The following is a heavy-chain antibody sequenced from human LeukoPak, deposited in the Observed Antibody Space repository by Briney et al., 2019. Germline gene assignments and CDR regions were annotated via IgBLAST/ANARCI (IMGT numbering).Heavy chain of an antibody. D-gene: IGHD3-22*01. CDR3: TRGDGHYYYDSSGLDY. J-gene: IGHJ4*02. CDR1: GFTFGDYA. Sequence: GGSLRLSCTASGFTFGDYAMSWVRQAPGKGLEWVGFIRSKAYGGTTEYAASVKGRFTISRDDSKSIAYLQMNSLKTEDTAVYYCTRGDGHYYYDSSGLDYWGQGTLVTVSS. V-gene: IGHV3-49*04. CDR2: IRSKAYGGTT.